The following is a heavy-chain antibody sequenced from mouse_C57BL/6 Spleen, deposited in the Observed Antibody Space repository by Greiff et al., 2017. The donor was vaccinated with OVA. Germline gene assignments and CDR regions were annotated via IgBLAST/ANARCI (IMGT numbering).Heavy chain of an antibody. V-gene: IGHV1-54*01. CDR2: INPGSGGT. CDR1: GYAFTNYL. D-gene: IGHD4-1*01. Sequence: QVQLKQSGAELVRPGTSVKVSCKASGYAFTNYLIEWVKQRPGQGLEWIGVINPGSGGTNYNEKFKGKATLTADKSSSTAYMQLSSLTSEDSAVYFCARSPNWVFDYWGQGTTLTVSS. J-gene: IGHJ2*01. CDR3: ARSPNWVFDY.